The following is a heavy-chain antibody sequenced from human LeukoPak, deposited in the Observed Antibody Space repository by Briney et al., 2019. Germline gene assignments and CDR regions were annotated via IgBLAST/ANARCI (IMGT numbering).Heavy chain of an antibody. V-gene: IGHV4-59*08. Sequence: SETLPLTCTVSGGSISSYYWSWIRQPPGKGLEYIGYIYYSGYTNYNPSLKSRVTISVDTSKNQFSLKLSSVTAADTAVYFCARGFRGDNFDYWGQGTLVTVSS. CDR2: IYYSGYT. D-gene: IGHD7-27*01. CDR1: GGSISSYY. CDR3: ARGFRGDNFDY. J-gene: IGHJ4*02.